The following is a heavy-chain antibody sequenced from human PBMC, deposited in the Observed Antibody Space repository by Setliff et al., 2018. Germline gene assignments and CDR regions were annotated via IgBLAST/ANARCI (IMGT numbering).Heavy chain of an antibody. J-gene: IGHJ6*03. Sequence: PSETLSLTCAVSGFSISSGYYWAWIRQPPGKGLEWIGNIYYSGTTYSNPSLKSRVTMSVDTSKNQFSLNLTSVTAADTAVYYCARLSGFLYIDVWGKGTTVTVSS. CDR2: IYYSGTT. V-gene: IGHV4-38-2*01. CDR1: GFSISSGYY. D-gene: IGHD3-3*01. CDR3: ARLSGFLYIDV.